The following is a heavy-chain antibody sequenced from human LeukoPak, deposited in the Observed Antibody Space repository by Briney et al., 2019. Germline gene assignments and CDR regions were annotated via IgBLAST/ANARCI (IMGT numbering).Heavy chain of an antibody. J-gene: IGHJ4*02. CDR3: ARDLENFDFSNGYFDNDY. CDR1: GYSFTGYY. V-gene: IGHV1-2*02. Sequence: GASAKVSCKAPGYSFTGYYMHWLRQAPGRGPEWMGCINPISGDTQYAQKFKGRVTMTVDTSISTAYMEMSRLRSDDTAVYYCARDLENFDFSNGYFDNDYWGQGTLVTVSS. CDR2: INPISGDT. D-gene: IGHD3-3*01.